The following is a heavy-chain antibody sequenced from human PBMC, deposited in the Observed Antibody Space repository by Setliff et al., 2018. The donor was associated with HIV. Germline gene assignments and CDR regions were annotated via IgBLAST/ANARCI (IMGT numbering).Heavy chain of an antibody. Sequence: SETLSLTCTVSGVSVSSGGYYWSWIRQHPGKGLEWIGYVYYTGTSYFNPSLKSRITISVDTSKNHFSLKLGFVTAADTAVYYCARGESTTWDLAEYFRHWGHGALVTVS. CDR2: VYYTGTS. J-gene: IGHJ1*01. D-gene: IGHD2-2*01. V-gene: IGHV4-31*03. CDR3: ARGESTTWDLAEYFRH. CDR1: GVSVSSGGYY.